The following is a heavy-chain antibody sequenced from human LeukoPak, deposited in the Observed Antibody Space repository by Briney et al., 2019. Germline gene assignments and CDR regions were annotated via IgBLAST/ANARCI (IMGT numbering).Heavy chain of an antibody. CDR2: ISSSGNYI. Sequence: GGSLRLSRATSGFTFSDHFMSWIRQAPGKGLEWVSYISSSGNYIFYADSVKRRFTISRDNADNSLHLQINSLRADDTAVYYCAKGSGTYRFDPWGQGTLVTVSS. CDR3: AKGSGTYRFDP. D-gene: IGHD3-10*01. CDR1: GFTFSDHF. V-gene: IGHV3-11*01. J-gene: IGHJ5*02.